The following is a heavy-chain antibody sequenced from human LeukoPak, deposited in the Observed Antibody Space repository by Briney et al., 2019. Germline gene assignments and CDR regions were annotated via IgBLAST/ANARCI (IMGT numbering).Heavy chain of an antibody. Sequence: TTSETLSLTCTVSGDSTSSDRYYGGWVRQPPGKGLEWIGNIYYSGSTYYNPSLKSRVTISVDTSKNQFSLKLSSVTAADTAVYYCARGRGRGVVIWWLGSRSVDYYYYGMDVWGQGTTVTVSS. CDR1: GDSTSSDRYY. V-gene: IGHV4-39*07. J-gene: IGHJ6*02. CDR3: ARGRGRGVVIWWLGSRSVDYYYYGMDV. D-gene: IGHD3-3*01. CDR2: IYYSGST.